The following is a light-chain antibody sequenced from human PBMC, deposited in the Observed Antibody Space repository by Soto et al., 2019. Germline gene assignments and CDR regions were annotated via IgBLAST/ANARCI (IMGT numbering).Light chain of an antibody. J-gene: IGKJ4*01. CDR1: QSISSW. CDR2: KAS. CDR3: QQYNSYPLT. V-gene: IGKV1-5*03. Sequence: DIQMTQSPSTLSASVGDRVTITCQACQSISSWLAWYQQKPGKAPKLLIYKASSLESGVPSRFSGSGSGTEFTLTISSLQPDDFATYYCQQYNSYPLTFGGGTKVEIK.